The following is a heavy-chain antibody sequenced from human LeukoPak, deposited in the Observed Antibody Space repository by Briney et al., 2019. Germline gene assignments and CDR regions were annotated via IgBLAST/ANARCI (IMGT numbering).Heavy chain of an antibody. CDR2: IYYSGST. D-gene: IGHD4-11*01. Sequence: SETLSLTCTVSGGSISSYYWSWIRQPPGKGLEWIGYIYYSGSTNYNPSLKSRVTISVDTSKNQFSLKLSSVTAADTAVYYCARLGTVTSGRDYWGQGTLVTASS. J-gene: IGHJ4*02. CDR3: ARLGTVTSGRDY. CDR1: GGSISSYY. V-gene: IGHV4-59*01.